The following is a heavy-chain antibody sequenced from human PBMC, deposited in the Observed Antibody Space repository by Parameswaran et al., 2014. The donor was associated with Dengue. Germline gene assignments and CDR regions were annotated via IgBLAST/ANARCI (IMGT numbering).Heavy chain of an antibody. CDR2: INAGNGNT. V-gene: IGHV1-3*01. J-gene: IGHJ4*02. CDR3: ARALRAGWISGYFDY. Sequence: WVRQAPGQRLEWMGWINAGNGNTKYSQKFQGRVTITRDTSASTAYMELSSLRSEDTAVYYCARALRAGWISGYFDYWGQGTLVTVSS. D-gene: IGHD3-10*01.